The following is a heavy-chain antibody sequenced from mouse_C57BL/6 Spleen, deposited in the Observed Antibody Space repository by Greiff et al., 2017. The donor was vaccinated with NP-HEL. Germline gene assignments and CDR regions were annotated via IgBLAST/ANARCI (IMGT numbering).Heavy chain of an antibody. D-gene: IGHD1-1*01. Sequence: EVQLQQSGPVLVKPGASVKMSCKASGYTFTDYYMNWVKQSHGKSLEWIGVINPYNGGTSYNQKFKGKATLTVDKSSSTAYMELNSLTSEDSAVYYCARWYYGSRDYYAMDYWGQGTSVTVSS. CDR2: INPYNGGT. V-gene: IGHV1-19*01. CDR1: GYTFTDYY. J-gene: IGHJ4*01. CDR3: ARWYYGSRDYYAMDY.